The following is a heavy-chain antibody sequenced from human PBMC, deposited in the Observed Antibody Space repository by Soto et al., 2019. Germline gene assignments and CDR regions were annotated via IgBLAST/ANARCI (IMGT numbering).Heavy chain of an antibody. Sequence: QVQLVQSGAEVKKPGSSVKVSCKASGGTFSSFAIIWVRQAPGQGLEWMGGVIPIFGTTDYAQKFQGRVKIIADESTSTAYMELSSLRSEDTAVYYCAREAAAGTNRFDPWGQGTLVIVSS. CDR1: GGTFSSFA. CDR3: AREAAAGTNRFDP. CDR2: VIPIFGTT. D-gene: IGHD6-13*01. J-gene: IGHJ5*02. V-gene: IGHV1-69*01.